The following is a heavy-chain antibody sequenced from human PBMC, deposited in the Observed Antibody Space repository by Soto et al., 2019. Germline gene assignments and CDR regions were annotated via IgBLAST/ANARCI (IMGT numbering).Heavy chain of an antibody. CDR3: AREARGRRWLGRYYYYGMDV. Sequence: SETLSLTCAVYGGSFSGYYWSWIRQPPGKGLEWIGEINHSGSTNYNPSLKSRVTISVDTSKNQFSLKLSSVTAADTAVYYCAREARGRRWLGRYYYYGMDVWGQGTTVTVSS. V-gene: IGHV4-34*01. D-gene: IGHD3-16*01. J-gene: IGHJ6*02. CDR2: INHSGST. CDR1: GGSFSGYY.